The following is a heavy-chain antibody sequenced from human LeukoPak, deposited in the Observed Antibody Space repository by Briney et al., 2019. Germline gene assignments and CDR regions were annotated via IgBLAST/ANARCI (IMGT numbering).Heavy chain of an antibody. CDR2: IKQDGSEK. CDR3: ARHFSSRDAFDI. CDR1: GFIFNSYW. D-gene: IGHD6-19*01. V-gene: IGHV3-7*01. J-gene: IGHJ3*02. Sequence: GGSLRLSCAATGFIFNSYWMSWVRQAPGKGLEWVANIKQDGSEKYYVDSVKGRFTISRDNAKNSLYLQMNSLRAEDTAVYYCARHFSSRDAFDIWGRGTMVTVSS.